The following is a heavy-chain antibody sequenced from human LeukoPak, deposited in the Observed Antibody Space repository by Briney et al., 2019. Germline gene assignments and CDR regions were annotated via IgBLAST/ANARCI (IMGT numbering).Heavy chain of an antibody. CDR1: GGSISSYY. V-gene: IGHV4-59*01. D-gene: IGHD2-15*01. CDR2: IYYSGTT. Sequence: SETLSLTCTVSGGSISSYYWSWIRQPPGKGLEWIGYIYYSGTTNYNPSLKSRVTISVDTSKNQFSLKLSSVTAADTAVYYCARYLVGFDYWGQGTLVTVSS. J-gene: IGHJ4*02. CDR3: ARYLVGFDY.